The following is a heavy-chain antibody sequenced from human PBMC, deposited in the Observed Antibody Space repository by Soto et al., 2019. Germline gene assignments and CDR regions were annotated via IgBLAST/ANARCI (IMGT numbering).Heavy chain of an antibody. D-gene: IGHD2-15*01. CDR1: GFSFRSYA. V-gene: IGHV3-30*18. CDR2: TSYDGSKK. Sequence: QVQLVESGGGVVQPGKSLRLSCVASGFSFRSYAMHWVRQAPGQGLEWVAFTSYDGSKKDYAASVKGRFTVSRANFENILYLEMNSLRHEDTAVYYCAKEGQAHCSGGSCFSGWFDAWCHGAQVTVSS. J-gene: IGHJ5*01. CDR3: AKEGQAHCSGGSCFSGWFDA.